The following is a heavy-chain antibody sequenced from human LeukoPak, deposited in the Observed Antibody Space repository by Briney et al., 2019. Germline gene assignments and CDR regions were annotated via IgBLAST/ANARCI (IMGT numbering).Heavy chain of an antibody. V-gene: IGHV3-74*01. J-gene: IGHJ3*02. CDR1: GFTFSSYW. CDR2: INSDGSST. CDR3: ARGDDYVWGSYMSDAFDI. Sequence: PGGSLRLSCAASGFTFSSYWMHWVRQAPGKGLVWVSRINSDGSSTSYADSVKGRFTISRDNTKNTLYLQMNSLRAEDTAVYYCARGDDYVWGSYMSDAFDIWGQGTMVTVSS. D-gene: IGHD3-16*01.